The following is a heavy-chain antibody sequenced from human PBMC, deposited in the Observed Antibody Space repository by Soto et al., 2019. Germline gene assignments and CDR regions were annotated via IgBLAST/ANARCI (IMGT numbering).Heavy chain of an antibody. Sequence: GESLKISCKGSGYSFTSYWIGWVRQMPGKGLEWMGIIYPGDSDTRYSPSFQGQVPISADKSISTAYLQWSSLRASDTAMYYCARHRLAARDYYYGMDVWGQGTTVTVSS. D-gene: IGHD6-6*01. V-gene: IGHV5-51*01. CDR1: GYSFTSYW. J-gene: IGHJ6*02. CDR2: IYPGDSDT. CDR3: ARHRLAARDYYYGMDV.